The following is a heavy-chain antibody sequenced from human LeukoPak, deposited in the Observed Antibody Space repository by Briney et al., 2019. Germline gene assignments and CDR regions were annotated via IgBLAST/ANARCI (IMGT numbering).Heavy chain of an antibody. CDR3: ARATRLGYYYYYGMDV. Sequence: GESLQISCKGSGYSFTSYWIGWVRQMPGKGLEWMGIIYPGDSDTRYSPSFQGQVTISADKSISTAYLQWSSLKASDTAMYYCARATRLGYYYYYGMDVWGQGTTVTVSS. CDR2: IYPGDSDT. D-gene: IGHD3-9*01. J-gene: IGHJ6*02. V-gene: IGHV5-51*01. CDR1: GYSFTSYW.